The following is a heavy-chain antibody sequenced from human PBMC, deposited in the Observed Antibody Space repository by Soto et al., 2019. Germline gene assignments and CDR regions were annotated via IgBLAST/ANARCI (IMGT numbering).Heavy chain of an antibody. Sequence: GGSLRLSCAASGFTFSSYGMHWVRQAPGKGLEWVAVISYDGSNKYYADSVKGRFTISRDNSKNTLYLQMNSLRAEDTAVYYCAKVRGRAYFQHWGQGTLVTVSS. V-gene: IGHV3-30*18. J-gene: IGHJ1*01. CDR3: AKVRGRAYFQH. D-gene: IGHD3-10*01. CDR1: GFTFSSYG. CDR2: ISYDGSNK.